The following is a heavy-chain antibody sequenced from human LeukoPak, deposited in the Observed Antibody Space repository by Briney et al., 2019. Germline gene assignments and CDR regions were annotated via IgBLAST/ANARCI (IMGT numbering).Heavy chain of an antibody. CDR1: GFTFDAYV. CDR2: INWNSNNI. Sequence: GGSLRLSCVASGFTFDAYVMHWVRQAPGKGLEWVSGINWNSNNIGYADSVKGRFTISRANAKNSMYLQMNSLTAEDTALYYCTREFCYGGTWSGCFHGMDVWGQGTTVTVSS. D-gene: IGHD1-26*01. CDR3: TREFCYGGTWSGCFHGMDV. V-gene: IGHV3-9*01. J-gene: IGHJ6*02.